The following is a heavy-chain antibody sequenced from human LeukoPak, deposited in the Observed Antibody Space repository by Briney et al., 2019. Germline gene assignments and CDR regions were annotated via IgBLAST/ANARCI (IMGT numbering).Heavy chain of an antibody. CDR2: INHSGST. CDR1: GGSFSGYY. V-gene: IGHV4-34*01. J-gene: IGHJ3*02. D-gene: IGHD6-6*01. Sequence: SETLSLTCAVYGGSFSGYYWSWIRQPPGKGLEWIGEINHSGSTNYNPSLKSRVTISVDTSKNQFSLQLNSVTPEDTAVYYCARGCSRRFIAARRCDGDAFDIWGQGTMVTVSS. CDR3: ARGCSRRFIAARRCDGDAFDI.